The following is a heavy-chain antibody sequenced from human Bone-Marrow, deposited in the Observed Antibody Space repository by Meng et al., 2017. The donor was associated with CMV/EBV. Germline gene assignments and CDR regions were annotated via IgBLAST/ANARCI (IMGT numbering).Heavy chain of an antibody. CDR2: IRYDGSNK. J-gene: IGHJ3*02. Sequence: GESLKISCAASGFTFSSYGMHWVRQAPGKGLEWVAFIRYDGSNKYYADSVKGRFTISRDNSKNTLYLQMNSLRAEDTAVYYCARRYCSSTSCQWDDAFDIWGQGTMVTVS. V-gene: IGHV3-30*02. CDR3: ARRYCSSTSCQWDDAFDI. CDR1: GFTFSSYG. D-gene: IGHD2-2*01.